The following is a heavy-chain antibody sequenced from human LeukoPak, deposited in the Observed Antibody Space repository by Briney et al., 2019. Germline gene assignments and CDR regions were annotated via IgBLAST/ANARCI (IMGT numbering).Heavy chain of an antibody. CDR2: VHTSVST. D-gene: IGHD4-23*01. CDR3: ARDGGGNRNFDY. Sequence: SETLSLTCDVSGGSISGNYWSWIRQPAGKGLEWVGRVHTSVSTNYNPSLKSRVTLSQDTSKNQFYLRLTSVTAADTAVYYCARDGGGNRNFDYWGQGTLVTVSS. V-gene: IGHV4-4*07. CDR1: GGSISGNY. J-gene: IGHJ4*02.